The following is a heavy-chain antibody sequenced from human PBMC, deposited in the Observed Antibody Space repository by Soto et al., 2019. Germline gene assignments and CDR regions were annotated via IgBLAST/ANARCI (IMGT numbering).Heavy chain of an antibody. Sequence: PGGSLRLSCAASGFTFSTYSINWVRQAPWKGLEWVSSISGSGNYTHYTDFLRGRFTISRDNAKTSLYLQMNSLRAEDTAVYYCAREGINNYTDYYFDSWGQGTVVTVSS. CDR3: AREGINNYTDYYFDS. J-gene: IGHJ4*02. D-gene: IGHD4-17*01. CDR2: ISGSGNYT. CDR1: GFTFSTYS. V-gene: IGHV3-21*01.